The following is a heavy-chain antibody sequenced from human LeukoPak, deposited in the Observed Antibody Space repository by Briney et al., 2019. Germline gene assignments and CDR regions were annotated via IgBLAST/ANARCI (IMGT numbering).Heavy chain of an antibody. V-gene: IGHV3-23*01. D-gene: IGHD3-9*01. CDR2: ISGSGGST. Sequence: MSRVRQAPGKGLEWVSAISGSGGSTYYADSVKGRFTISRDNSKNTLYLQMNSLRAEDTAVYYCAKGGDILTTSILFPDYWGQGALVTVSS. J-gene: IGHJ4*02. CDR3: AKGGDILTTSILFPDY.